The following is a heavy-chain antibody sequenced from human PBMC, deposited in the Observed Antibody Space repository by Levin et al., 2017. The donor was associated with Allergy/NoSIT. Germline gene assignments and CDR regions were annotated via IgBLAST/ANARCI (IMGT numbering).Heavy chain of an antibody. D-gene: IGHD6-6*01. Sequence: PSETLSLTCTVSGGSISSSSYYWGWIRQPPGKGLEWIGSIYYSGSTYYNPSLKSRVTISVDTSKNQFSLKLSSVTAADTAVYYCATPAPASYAFDSWGQGTMVTVSS. CDR3: ATPAPASYAFDS. CDR1: GGSISSSSYY. V-gene: IGHV4-39*01. CDR2: IYYSGST. J-gene: IGHJ3*02.